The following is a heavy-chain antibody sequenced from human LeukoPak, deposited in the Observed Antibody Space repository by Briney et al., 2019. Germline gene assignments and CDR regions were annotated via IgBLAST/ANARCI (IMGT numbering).Heavy chain of an antibody. CDR2: IYPTGST. Sequence: SETLSLTCTVSGYSISSGYYWGWIRQPPGKGLEWIGNIYPTGSTYYNPSLKSRVTISVDTSKNQFSLKVSSVSAADTDVYYCARAYSSSWYWNWFDPWGQGTLVTVSS. D-gene: IGHD6-13*01. CDR1: GYSISSGYY. CDR3: ARAYSSSWYWNWFDP. J-gene: IGHJ5*02. V-gene: IGHV4-38-2*02.